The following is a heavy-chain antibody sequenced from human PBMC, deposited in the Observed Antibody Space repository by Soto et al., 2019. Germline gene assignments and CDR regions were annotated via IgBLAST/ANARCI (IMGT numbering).Heavy chain of an antibody. CDR3: AHRPITFMASWLDP. D-gene: IGHD3-16*01. Sequence: QITLKESGPTLVKPAQTLTLTCTFSGFSLSTSGVAVGSLRQPPGKAPEWLALVYWDDDKRYSPSLKSRLTITKDTSKIQVGLTMTNMEPVDTATYYCAHRPITFMASWLDPWGQGIPVTGSS. CDR2: VYWDDDK. CDR1: GFSLSTSGVA. V-gene: IGHV2-5*02. J-gene: IGHJ5*02.